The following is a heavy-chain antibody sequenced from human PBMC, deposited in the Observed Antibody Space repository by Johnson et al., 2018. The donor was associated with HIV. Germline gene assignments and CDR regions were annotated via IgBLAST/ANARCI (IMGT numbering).Heavy chain of an antibody. CDR3: ARDLRFNRTVQGRIIISGVFDM. V-gene: IGHV3-23*04. CDR1: GFTFSSYA. Sequence: VQLVESGGGLVKPGGSLRLSCAASGFTFSSYAMSWVRQAPGKGLEWVSAIGTAGDTYYPGSVKGRFTISRENAKNTLYLQMNSLRTEDTAIYSCARDLRFNRTVQGRIIISGVFDMWGQGTVVHVSS. D-gene: IGHD3-10*01. J-gene: IGHJ3*02. CDR2: IGTAGDT.